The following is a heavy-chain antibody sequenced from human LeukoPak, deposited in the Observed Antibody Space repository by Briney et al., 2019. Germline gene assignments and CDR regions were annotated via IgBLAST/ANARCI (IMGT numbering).Heavy chain of an antibody. D-gene: IGHD6-19*01. CDR1: GYTFTGYY. Sequence: ASVKVSCKASGYTFTGYYLHWVRQAPGQGLDWMGWINPNSGGTNYAQKFQGRVTMTRDTSISTAYMELSRLRSDDTAVYYCASQEGIAVAGTLDYWGQGTLVTVSS. V-gene: IGHV1-2*02. J-gene: IGHJ4*02. CDR2: INPNSGGT. CDR3: ASQEGIAVAGTLDY.